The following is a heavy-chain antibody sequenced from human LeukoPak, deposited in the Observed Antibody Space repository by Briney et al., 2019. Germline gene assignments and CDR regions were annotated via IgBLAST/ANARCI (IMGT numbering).Heavy chain of an antibody. D-gene: IGHD5-12*01. CDR3: GRGQGGDDLIRLFDY. CDR2: ITNDGGGT. Sequence: PGGSLRPSCSVSGLTFNNYAMHWVRQAPGKTLEFVSSITNDGGGTKYADSVKGRFTISRDNSKNTLFLQMSSLRLEDTALYYCGRGQGGDDLIRLFDYWGRGTLVTVSS. CDR1: GLTFNNYA. J-gene: IGHJ4*02. V-gene: IGHV3-64D*09.